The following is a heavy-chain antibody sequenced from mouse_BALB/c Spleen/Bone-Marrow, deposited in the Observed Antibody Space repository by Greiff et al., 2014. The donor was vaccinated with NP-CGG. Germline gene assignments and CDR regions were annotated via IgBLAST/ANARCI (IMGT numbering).Heavy chain of an antibody. CDR2: IDPADGDT. CDR3: TRPSFYYGSSYWYFDV. J-gene: IGHJ1*01. V-gene: IGHV14-3*02. D-gene: IGHD1-1*01. CDR1: GFNIKDTY. Sequence: EVKLMESGSELVKPGASVKLSCAASGFNIKDTYMHWVKQRPEQGLEWIGRIDPADGDTKYEPKFQGKATITADTSSNTAYLQLSSLTSEDTAVYYCTRPSFYYGSSYWYFDVWGAGTTLTVSS.